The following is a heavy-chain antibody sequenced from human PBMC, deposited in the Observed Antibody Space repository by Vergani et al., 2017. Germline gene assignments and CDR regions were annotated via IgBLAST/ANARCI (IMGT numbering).Heavy chain of an antibody. Sequence: QVQLVESGGGVVQPGRSLRLSCAASGFTFSSYGMHWVRQAPGKGLEWVAVIWYDGSNKYYADSVKGRFTISRDNSKNTLYLQMNSLRAEDTAVYYCARDRWIVPAAITHYYYMNVWGKGP. CDR2: IWYDGSNK. CDR3: ARDRWIVPAAITHYYYMNV. D-gene: IGHD2-2*01. CDR1: GFTFSSYG. V-gene: IGHV3-33*01. J-gene: IGHJ6*03.